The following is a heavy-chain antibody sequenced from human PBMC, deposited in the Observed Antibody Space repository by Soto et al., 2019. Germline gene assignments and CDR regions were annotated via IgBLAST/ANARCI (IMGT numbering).Heavy chain of an antibody. V-gene: IGHV2-5*02. CDR1: GFSLSTKGVG. CDR3: AHRPYGYKYYFDY. J-gene: IGHJ4*02. CDR2: IYWDDDK. Sequence: QITLKESGPTLVKPTQTLKLTCTFTGFSLSTKGVGVDWFRQPPGRALEWLGFIYWDDDKRYSPSLQNRLTITRDTSKTQVVLTMTNMDPVDTATYYCAHRPYGYKYYFDYWGQGTLVTVSS. D-gene: IGHD5-18*01.